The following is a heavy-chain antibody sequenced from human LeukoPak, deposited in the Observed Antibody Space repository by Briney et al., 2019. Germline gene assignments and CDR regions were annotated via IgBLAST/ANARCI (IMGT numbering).Heavy chain of an antibody. J-gene: IGHJ4*02. D-gene: IGHD3/OR15-3a*01. CDR3: GTHAGRTGSDD. CDR1: GFIFSGYY. CDR2: ISGSGNDI. Sequence: GGSLRLSCATSGFIFSGYYMSWIRQAPGKGLEWVSYISGSGNDISYADSVKGRFTISRDNAKGSLYLQMNSLRAADTAVYYCGTHAGRTGSDDWGQGTLVTVSS. V-gene: IGHV3-11*01.